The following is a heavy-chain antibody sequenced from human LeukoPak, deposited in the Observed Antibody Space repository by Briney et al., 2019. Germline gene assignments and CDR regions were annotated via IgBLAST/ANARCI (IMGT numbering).Heavy chain of an antibody. V-gene: IGHV3-23*01. CDR1: GFTFSSYA. D-gene: IGHD6-13*01. CDR3: ASLYSSHYYYYGMDV. J-gene: IGHJ6*02. Sequence: GGSLRLSCAASGFTFSSYAMSWVRQAPGKGLEWVSAISGSGGSTYYADSVKGRFTISRDNSKNTLYLQMNSLRAEDTAVYYCASLYSSHYYYYGMDVWGQGTTVTVSS. CDR2: ISGSGGST.